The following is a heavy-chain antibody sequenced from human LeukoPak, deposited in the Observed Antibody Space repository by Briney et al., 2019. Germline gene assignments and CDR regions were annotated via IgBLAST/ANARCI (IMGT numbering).Heavy chain of an antibody. Sequence: GGSLRLSCAASGFTVSSNYMSWVRQAPGKGLEWVSVIYSGGSTYYADSVKGRFTISRDNSKNTLYLQMNSLRAEDTAVYYCAREYMYCSGGSCLNDWGQGTLVTVSS. CDR1: GFTVSSNY. CDR2: IYSGGST. CDR3: AREYMYCSGGSCLND. D-gene: IGHD2-15*01. V-gene: IGHV3-53*01. J-gene: IGHJ4*02.